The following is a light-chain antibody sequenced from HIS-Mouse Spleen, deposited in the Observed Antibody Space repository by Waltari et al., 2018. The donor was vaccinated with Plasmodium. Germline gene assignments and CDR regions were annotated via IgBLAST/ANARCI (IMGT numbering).Light chain of an antibody. CDR2: DVS. V-gene: IGLV2-11*01. Sequence: QSALTQPRSVSGSPGQSVTISCTGTSSDVGGYNYVSWYQQHPGKAPKLMIYDVSKRPSGVPDRFSGPKAGNTASLTISVLQAEDEADYYCCSYAGSYTWVFGGGTKLTVL. CDR1: SSDVGGYNY. J-gene: IGLJ3*02. CDR3: CSYAGSYTWV.